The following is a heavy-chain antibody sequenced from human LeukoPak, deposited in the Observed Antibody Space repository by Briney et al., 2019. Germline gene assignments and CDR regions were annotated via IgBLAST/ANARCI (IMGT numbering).Heavy chain of an antibody. D-gene: IGHD1-26*01. Sequence: GGSLRLSCVASGCRFRNYWRAWIRHAPGRGLEWVANINEDGNEKYYLDSVRGRFIISRDNARNSLFLQMNSLRGEDTGVYYCVRELVVGPAEYFQSWGKGTLVAVSS. V-gene: IGHV3-7*01. CDR3: VRELVVGPAEYFQS. CDR1: GCRFRNYW. CDR2: INEDGNEK. J-gene: IGHJ1*01.